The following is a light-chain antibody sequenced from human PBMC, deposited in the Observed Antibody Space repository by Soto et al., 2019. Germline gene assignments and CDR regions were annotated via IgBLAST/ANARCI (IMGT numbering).Light chain of an antibody. CDR3: SSYTSSSTRV. V-gene: IGLV2-18*02. J-gene: IGLJ3*02. Sequence: SVLTQPPSVSGSPGQSVTISCTGTSSDVGSYNRVSWYQQPPGTAPKLMIYEVSNRPSGVPDRFSASKSGNTASLTISGLQAEDDADYYSSSYTSSSTRVFGGGTKVTVL. CDR2: EVS. CDR1: SSDVGSYNR.